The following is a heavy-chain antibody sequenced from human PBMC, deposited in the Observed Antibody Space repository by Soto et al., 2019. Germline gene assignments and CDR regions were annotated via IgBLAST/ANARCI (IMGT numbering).Heavy chain of an antibody. CDR1: GGSISSSSYY. D-gene: IGHD3-3*01. CDR2: IYYSGST. V-gene: IGHV4-39*01. Sequence: QLQLQESGPGLVKPSETLSLTCTVSGGSISSSSYYWGWIRQPPGKGLECIGSIYYSGSTYYNPSLKSRVTIDGDTSKNQFSLKLSSVTAADTAVYYCARQRDDFWSEFTGYYYYYYMDVWGKGTTVTVSS. J-gene: IGHJ6*03. CDR3: ARQRDDFWSEFTGYYYYYYMDV.